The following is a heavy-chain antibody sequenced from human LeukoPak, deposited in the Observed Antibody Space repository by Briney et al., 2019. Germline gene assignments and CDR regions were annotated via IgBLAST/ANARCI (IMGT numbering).Heavy chain of an antibody. D-gene: IGHD3-10*01. CDR1: GFTFSSYG. CDR2: IWYDGSNK. CDR3: ARDLYYGSGSYSFFDY. Sequence: SGGSLRLSCAASGFTFSSYGMHWVRQAPGKGLEWVAVIWYDGSNKYYADSVKGRFTISRDNSKNTLYLQMNSLRAEDTAVYYCARDLYYGSGSYSFFDYWGQGTLVTASS. V-gene: IGHV3-33*01. J-gene: IGHJ4*02.